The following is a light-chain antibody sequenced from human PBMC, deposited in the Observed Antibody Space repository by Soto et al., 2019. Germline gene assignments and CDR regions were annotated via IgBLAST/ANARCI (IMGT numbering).Light chain of an antibody. CDR2: EVR. Sequence: QSALTQSASVSGSPGQSITISCTGTSSDVGGYNSVSWFQQHPGKAPRLMIYEVRNRPSGVSNRFSGSKSGNTASLTISGLQAEDEADYYCSSYTSNTTLVFGTGTKVTVL. V-gene: IGLV2-14*01. CDR1: SSDVGGYNS. CDR3: SSYTSNTTLV. J-gene: IGLJ1*01.